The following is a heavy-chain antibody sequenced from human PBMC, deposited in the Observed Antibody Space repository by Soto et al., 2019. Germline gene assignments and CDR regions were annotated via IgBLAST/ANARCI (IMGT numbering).Heavy chain of an antibody. J-gene: IGHJ4*02. V-gene: IGHV1-69*13. CDR1: GGTFSSYA. D-gene: IGHD6-13*01. CDR3: AFSRREQQLVTYFDY. CDR2: IIPIFGTA. Sequence: SVKVSCKASGGTFSSYAISWVRQAPGQGLEWMGGIIPIFGTANYAQKFQGRVTITADESTSTAYMELSSLRSEDTAVYYRAFSRREQQLVTYFDYWGQGTLVTVSS.